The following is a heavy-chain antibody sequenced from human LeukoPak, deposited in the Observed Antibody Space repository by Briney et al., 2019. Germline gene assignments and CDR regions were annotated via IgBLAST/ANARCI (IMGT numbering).Heavy chain of an antibody. Sequence: PSETLSVTCTVSGGSISSGDYYWSWIRQPPGKGLEWMGYIYYSGSTYYNPSLKSRVTISVDTSKNQFSLKLSSVTAADTAVYYCARARGYSYGKNWFDPWGQGTLVTVSS. CDR1: GGSISSGDYY. CDR3: ARARGYSYGKNWFDP. J-gene: IGHJ5*02. CDR2: IYYSGST. V-gene: IGHV4-30-4*01. D-gene: IGHD5-18*01.